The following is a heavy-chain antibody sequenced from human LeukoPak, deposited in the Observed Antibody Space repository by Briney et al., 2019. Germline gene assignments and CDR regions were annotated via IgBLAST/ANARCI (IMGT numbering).Heavy chain of an antibody. CDR1: GYFFPSYG. D-gene: IGHD3-3*01. V-gene: IGHV1-18*01. CDR2: ITPSNGNT. CDR3: ARDKFRRHHYDFWSGYYTEYFQH. Sequence: AASVKVSCKTSGYFFPSYGTSWVRQAPGQGLEWIGWITPSNGNTHYAQNFQGRVTVTTDTSTSTVYMELGSLRSEDTAVYYCARDKFRRHHYDFWSGYYTEYFQHWGQGTLVTVSS. J-gene: IGHJ1*01.